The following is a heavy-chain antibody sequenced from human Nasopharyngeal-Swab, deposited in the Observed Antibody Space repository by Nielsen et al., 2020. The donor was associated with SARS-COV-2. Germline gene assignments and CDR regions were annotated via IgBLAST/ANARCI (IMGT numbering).Heavy chain of an antibody. J-gene: IGHJ6*02. CDR2: IDPSDSYT. D-gene: IGHD2-2*01. CDR1: GCSFTSYW. V-gene: IGHV5-10-1*01. Sequence: GESLKISCKGSGCSFTSYWISWVRQMPGKGLEWMGRIDPSDSYTNYSPSFQGHVTISADKSISTAYLQWSSLKASDTAMYYCARRDCSSTSCSHYYYYGMDVWGQGTTVTVSS. CDR3: ARRDCSSTSCSHYYYYGMDV.